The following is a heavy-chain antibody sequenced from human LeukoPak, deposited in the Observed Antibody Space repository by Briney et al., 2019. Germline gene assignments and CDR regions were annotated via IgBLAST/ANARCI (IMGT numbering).Heavy chain of an antibody. CDR3: ARLGYYYGMDV. CDR1: GGSISSGDHY. CDR2: IYYSGST. J-gene: IGHJ6*02. Sequence: PSETLSLTCTVSGGSISSGDHYWSWLRQPPGKGLEWIGYIYYSGSTYYNPSLKSRVTISVDTSKNQFSLKLSSVTAADTAVYYCARLGYYYGMDVWGQGTTVTVSS. V-gene: IGHV4-30-4*01.